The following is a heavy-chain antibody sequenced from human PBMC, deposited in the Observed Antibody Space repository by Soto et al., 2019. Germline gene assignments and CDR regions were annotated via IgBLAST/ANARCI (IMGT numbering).Heavy chain of an antibody. CDR2: IKQDGSEK. J-gene: IGHJ4*02. CDR3: ARDSYYYDSSGLDY. CDR1: GFTFSSYW. Sequence: WGSLRLSCAASGFTFSSYWMSWFRQSSGKGLEWVANIKQDGSEKYYVDSVKGRFTISRDNAKNSLYLQMNSLRAEDTAVYYCARDSYYYDSSGLDYWGQGTLVTVSS. D-gene: IGHD3-22*01. V-gene: IGHV3-7*01.